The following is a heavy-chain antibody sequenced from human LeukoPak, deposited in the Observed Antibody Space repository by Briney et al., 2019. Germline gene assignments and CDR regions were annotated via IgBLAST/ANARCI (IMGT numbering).Heavy chain of an antibody. Sequence: SETLSLTCTVSGGSISSYYWSWIRQPAGKGLEWIGRIYTSGSTNYNPSLKSRVTMSVDTSKNQFSLKLSSVTAADTAVYYCARAAMVRGVITQNYFDYWGQGTLVTVSS. CDR2: IYTSGST. V-gene: IGHV4-4*07. J-gene: IGHJ4*02. CDR3: ARAAMVRGVITQNYFDY. D-gene: IGHD3-10*01. CDR1: GGSISSYY.